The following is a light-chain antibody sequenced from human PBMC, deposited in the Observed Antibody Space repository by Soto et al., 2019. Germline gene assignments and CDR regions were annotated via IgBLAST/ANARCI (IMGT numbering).Light chain of an antibody. J-gene: IGKJ1*01. CDR3: PQYDMPSWT. CDR2: GAS. CDR1: QSISSSH. Sequence: EMTQCPGSPAWAPGERAALPCRASQSISSSHLAWHQQNPGQAARLLIYGASTRATGIPGRFSGSGSETDFTLTISRLEPEDFAVYYCPQYDMPSWTFAQGTKVDIK. V-gene: IGKV3-20*01.